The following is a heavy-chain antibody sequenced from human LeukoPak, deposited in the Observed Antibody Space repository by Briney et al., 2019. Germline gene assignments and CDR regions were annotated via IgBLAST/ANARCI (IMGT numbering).Heavy chain of an antibody. CDR3: QSRFLEWLLDY. V-gene: IGHV4-39*01. CDR2: IYDTGST. CDR1: GDSIRSNNYY. Sequence: SETLSLTCTVSGDSIRSNNYYWGWIRQPPGKGLEWIGSIYDTGSTFYNPSLKSRVIISVDTSKNQFSLKLGSTTAADTAVYYCQSRFLEWLLDYWGQGTLVTVSS. D-gene: IGHD3-3*01. J-gene: IGHJ4*02.